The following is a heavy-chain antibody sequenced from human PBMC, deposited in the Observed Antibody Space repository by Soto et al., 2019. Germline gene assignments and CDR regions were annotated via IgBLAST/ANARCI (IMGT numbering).Heavy chain of an antibody. V-gene: IGHV6-1*01. Sequence: PSQTLSLTCAISGDSVSSNSAAWNWIRQSPSRGLEWLGRTYYRSKWYNDYAVSVKSRITINPDTSENQFSLQLNSVTPEDTAVYYCARDVRRVGATTNYYYGMDVWGQGTTVTV. D-gene: IGHD1-26*01. CDR1: GDSVSSNSAA. CDR2: TYYRSKWYN. J-gene: IGHJ6*02. CDR3: ARDVRRVGATTNYYYGMDV.